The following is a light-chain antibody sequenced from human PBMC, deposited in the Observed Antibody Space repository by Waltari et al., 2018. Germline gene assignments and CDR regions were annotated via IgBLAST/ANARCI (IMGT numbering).Light chain of an antibody. Sequence: QSVLTQPPSASATPGQRVTISCSGRNSNIGSNTVHWYQQLPGTAPKFLIHNKHQRPSGVPAGFSGSKSGTSAFLAISGLQSEDEADYYCASWDDRLNGYVLGTGTKVTAL. J-gene: IGLJ1*01. CDR3: ASWDDRLNGYV. CDR1: NSNIGSNT. CDR2: NKH. V-gene: IGLV1-44*01.